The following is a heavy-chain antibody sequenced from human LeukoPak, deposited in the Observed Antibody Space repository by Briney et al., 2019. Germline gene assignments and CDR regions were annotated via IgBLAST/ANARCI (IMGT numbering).Heavy chain of an antibody. CDR2: ISSSSSCT. Sequence: GGSLRLSCAASGFTFSDYYMSWIRQAPGKGLERVSYISSSSSCTNYADSVKGRFTISRDNAKNSLYLQMNSLRAEDTAVYYCARAPITIFATPVGMGVWGQGTTVTVSS. CDR1: GFTFSDYY. CDR3: ARAPITIFATPVGMGV. V-gene: IGHV3-11*06. J-gene: IGHJ6*02. D-gene: IGHD3-3*01.